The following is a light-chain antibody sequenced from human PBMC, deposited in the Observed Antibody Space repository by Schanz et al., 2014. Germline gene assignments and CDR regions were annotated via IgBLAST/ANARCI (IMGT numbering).Light chain of an antibody. Sequence: SYELTQPPSVSVAPGQTAMITCGGNNIGSKTVHWYQQKPGQAPVLVVYDESDRPSGIPERFSGSNSGNMATLTISRVEAGDEADYYCQVWDTSSYHWVFGGGTKLTVL. CDR3: QVWDTSSYHWV. V-gene: IGLV3-21*02. CDR2: DES. J-gene: IGLJ3*02. CDR1: NIGSKT.